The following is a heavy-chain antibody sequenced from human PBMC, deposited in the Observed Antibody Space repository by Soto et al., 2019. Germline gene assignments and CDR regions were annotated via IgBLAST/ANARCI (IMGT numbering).Heavy chain of an antibody. V-gene: IGHV3-74*01. Sequence: QTWGTLRLSCAASGFSFSSYWMHWVRQAQGKGLVLVSRINSDGISTNYADSVKGRFTISRDNARNTLYLQMNSLRDEDTAVYYCARGGRWGLDYWGQGALVTVSS. CDR2: INSDGIST. D-gene: IGHD3-16*01. J-gene: IGHJ4*02. CDR1: GFSFSSYW. CDR3: ARGGRWGLDY.